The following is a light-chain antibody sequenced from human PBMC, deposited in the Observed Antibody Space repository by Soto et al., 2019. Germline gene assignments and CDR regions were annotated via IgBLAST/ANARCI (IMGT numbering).Light chain of an antibody. CDR3: QSYDNSLSGSEV. Sequence: QPVLTQPPSVSGAPGQRVTISCTGSSSNIGAGYDVHWYQQLPGTAPKLLIYANNNRPSGVPDRFSGSNSGTSASLAITRLQAEDEADYYCQSYDNSLSGSEVFGGGTKLTVL. CDR2: ANN. J-gene: IGLJ3*02. V-gene: IGLV1-40*01. CDR1: SSNIGAGYD.